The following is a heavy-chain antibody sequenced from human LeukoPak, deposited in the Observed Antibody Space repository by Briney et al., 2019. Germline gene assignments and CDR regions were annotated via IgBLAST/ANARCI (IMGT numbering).Heavy chain of an antibody. CDR2: ISGGGDDT. J-gene: IGHJ5*02. CDR1: GFTFNNYS. D-gene: IGHD2-8*01. Sequence: PGGSLRLSCAASGFTFNNYSVSWVRQAPGKGLEWVSIISGGGDDTYYADSVKGRFTISRDNSKNTLYLQMASLRVKDTAVNYGAKKPGVGVSTDRWFDPWGQGTLVTVSS. V-gene: IGHV3-23*01. CDR3: AKKPGVGVSTDRWFDP.